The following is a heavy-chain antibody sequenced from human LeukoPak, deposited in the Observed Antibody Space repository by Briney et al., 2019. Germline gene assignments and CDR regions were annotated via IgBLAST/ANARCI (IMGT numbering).Heavy chain of an antibody. CDR2: IYYSGST. CDR3: ARGPNYVWGSYRYFDY. D-gene: IGHD3-16*02. J-gene: IGHJ4*02. Sequence: KTSETLSLTCTVSGGSISSGDYYWSWIRQSPGKGLEWIGYIYYSGSTSYNPSLKSRVTISVDTSKNQFSLRLTSVTAADTAVYYCARGPNYVWGSYRYFDYWGQGTLVTVSS. CDR1: GGSISSGDYY. V-gene: IGHV4-30-4*01.